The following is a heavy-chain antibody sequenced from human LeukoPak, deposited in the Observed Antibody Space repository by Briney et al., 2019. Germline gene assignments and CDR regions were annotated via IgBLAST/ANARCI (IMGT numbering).Heavy chain of an antibody. V-gene: IGHV1-18*01. Sequence: ASVKVSCKASGYTFTSYGISWVRQAPGQGLEWMGWISTYNGNTNYAQKLQGRVTMTTDTSTSTAYMELRSLRSDDTAVYYCARFYYDSSDYFYYFDYWGQGTLVTVSS. CDR3: ARFYYDSSDYFYYFDY. J-gene: IGHJ4*02. CDR1: GYTFTSYG. D-gene: IGHD3-22*01. CDR2: ISTYNGNT.